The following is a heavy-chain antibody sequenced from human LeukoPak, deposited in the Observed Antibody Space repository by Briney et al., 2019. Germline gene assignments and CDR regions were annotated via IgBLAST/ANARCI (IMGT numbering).Heavy chain of an antibody. CDR2: IYHTGST. J-gene: IGHJ3*02. Sequence: SETLSLTCAVSGYSIRNGYYWGWIRQPPEKGLEWIGSIYHTGSTNYNPSLKSRVTMSVDTSKNQFSLKLSSVTAADTAVYYCAREPGLPGPSRSNDAFDIWGQGTMVTVSS. CDR1: GYSIRNGYY. D-gene: IGHD2-8*02. V-gene: IGHV4-38-2*02. CDR3: AREPGLPGPSRSNDAFDI.